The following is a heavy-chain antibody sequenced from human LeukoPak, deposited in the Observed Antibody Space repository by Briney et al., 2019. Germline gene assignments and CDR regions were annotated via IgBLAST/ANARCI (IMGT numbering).Heavy chain of an antibody. Sequence: GGSLRLSCAASGFTFSDYYMSWLGQAPGKGLEWVSYISSSGSTIYYADSVKGRFTISRDNAKNSLYLQMNSLRAEDTAVYYCARSIAARLRHIVPFQLWGQGTLVTISS. V-gene: IGHV3-11*01. CDR2: ISSSGSTI. CDR3: ARSIAARLRHIVPFQL. J-gene: IGHJ1*01. D-gene: IGHD6-6*01. CDR1: GFTFSDYY.